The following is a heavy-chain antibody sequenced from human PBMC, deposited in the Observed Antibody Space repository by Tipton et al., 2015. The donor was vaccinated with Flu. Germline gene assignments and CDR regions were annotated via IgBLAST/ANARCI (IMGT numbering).Heavy chain of an antibody. Sequence: SLRLSCAASGFTFDDYAMHWVRQAPGKGLEWVSLISGDGGSTYYADSVKGRFTISRDNSKNSLYLQMNSLRTEDTALYYCAKDLSLITLVRGVIWGYYSYGMDVWGQGTTVTVSS. CDR2: ISGDGGST. CDR3: AKDLSLITLVRGVIWGYYSYGMDV. J-gene: IGHJ6*02. V-gene: IGHV3-43*02. D-gene: IGHD3-10*01. CDR1: GFTFDDYA.